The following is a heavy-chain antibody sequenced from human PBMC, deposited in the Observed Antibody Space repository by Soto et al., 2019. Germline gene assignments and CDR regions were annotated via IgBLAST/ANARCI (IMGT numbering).Heavy chain of an antibody. J-gene: IGHJ4*02. CDR3: ATRYYDSSGYYSPFGY. CDR1: GYTLTELS. CDR2: FDPEDGET. D-gene: IGHD3-22*01. Sequence: ASVKVSCKVSGYTLTELSMHWVRQAPGKGLEWMGGFDPEDGETIYAQKFQGRVTMTEDTSTDTAYMELSSLRSEDTAVYYCATRYYDSSGYYSPFGYWGQGTLVTVSS. V-gene: IGHV1-24*01.